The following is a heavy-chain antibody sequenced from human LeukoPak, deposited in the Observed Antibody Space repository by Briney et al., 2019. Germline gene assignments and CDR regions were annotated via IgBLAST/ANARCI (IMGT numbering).Heavy chain of an antibody. CDR2: INRSGST. Sequence: SETLSLTCAVYGGSFSGYDWSWIRQPPGKGLEWIAEINRSGSTTYNASLKSRVTTSVETSTNHSSLKLSSVTAADTAAYYCAFIAWGSGFDYCGHGTLVTASS. CDR3: AFIAWGSGFDY. D-gene: IGHD7-27*01. CDR1: GGSFSGYD. J-gene: IGHJ4*01. V-gene: IGHV4-34*01.